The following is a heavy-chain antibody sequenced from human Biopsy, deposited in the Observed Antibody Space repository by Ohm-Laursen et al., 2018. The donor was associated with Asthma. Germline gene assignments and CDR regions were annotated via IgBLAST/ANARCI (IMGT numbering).Heavy chain of an antibody. CDR1: GDSLGSFINYA. D-gene: IGHD5-12*01. CDR3: ARGYSGTDRIVYYYSGMEV. V-gene: IGHV1-69*01. J-gene: IGHJ6*02. Sequence: SSVKVSCKASGDSLGSFINYAISWVRQAPRQGLEWMGGLIPVLGTADYAPMFEGRVTITADESMSTAYLELTSLRFEDTAVYYCARGYSGTDRIVYYYSGMEVWGQGTTVIVS. CDR2: LIPVLGTA.